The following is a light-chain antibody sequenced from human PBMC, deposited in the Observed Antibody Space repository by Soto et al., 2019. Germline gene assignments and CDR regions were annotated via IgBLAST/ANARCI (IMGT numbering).Light chain of an antibody. CDR3: QQYNNWPSFT. CDR2: GAS. Sequence: IVMTQSPATLSVSPGERATLSCRASQSVRSNLAWYQQKPGQAPRLLIYGASTRATGIPVRFSGSGSGTDFTLTISSLQSEDVAVYYCQQYNNWPSFTFCPGTKVYIK. J-gene: IGKJ3*01. V-gene: IGKV3-15*01. CDR1: QSVRSN.